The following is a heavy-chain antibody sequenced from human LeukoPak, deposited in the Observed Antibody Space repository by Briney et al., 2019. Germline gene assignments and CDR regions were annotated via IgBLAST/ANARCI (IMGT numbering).Heavy chain of an antibody. CDR1: GYTFTNHG. D-gene: IGHD4-17*01. Sequence: ASVKVSCKTSGYTFTNHGISRVRQAPGQGLEWMGWISGYNGNTNYVQTFRGRIAMTTDTSTSPAYLHVRSLSSDEPDLYYCARDVSHGRHYNGEPFDSWGQGTLVTVSS. CDR3: ARDVSHGRHYNGEPFDS. J-gene: IGHJ4*02. V-gene: IGHV1-18*01. CDR2: ISGYNGNT.